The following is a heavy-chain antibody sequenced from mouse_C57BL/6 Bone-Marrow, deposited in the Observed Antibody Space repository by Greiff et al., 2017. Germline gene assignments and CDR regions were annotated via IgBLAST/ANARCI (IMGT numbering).Heavy chain of an antibody. CDR2: IDPRSGNT. V-gene: IGHV1-81*01. J-gene: IGHJ2*01. CDR3: ARCQLRSFYY. CDR1: GYTFTSYG. Sequence: VQLQQSGAELARPGASVKLSCKASGYTFTSYGISWVKQRTGQGLEWIGEIDPRSGNTYYNEKFKGKATLTADKSSSTAYMELRSLTSEDSAVYFCARCQLRSFYYWGQGTTLTVSS. D-gene: IGHD1-1*01.